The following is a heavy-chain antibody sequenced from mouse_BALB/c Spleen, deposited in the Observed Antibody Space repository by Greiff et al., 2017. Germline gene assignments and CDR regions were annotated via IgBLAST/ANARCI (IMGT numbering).Heavy chain of an antibody. CDR1: GFTFSDYY. CDR2: ISDGGSYT. D-gene: IGHD2-1*01. J-gene: IGHJ4*01. V-gene: IGHV5-4*02. Sequence: EVKLVESGGGLVKPGGSLKLSCAASGFTFSDYYMYWVRQTPEKRLEWVATISDGGSYTYYPDSVKGRFTISRDNAKNNLYLQMSSLKSEDTAMYYCARAPIYYVLMDYWGQGTSVTVSS. CDR3: ARAPIYYVLMDY.